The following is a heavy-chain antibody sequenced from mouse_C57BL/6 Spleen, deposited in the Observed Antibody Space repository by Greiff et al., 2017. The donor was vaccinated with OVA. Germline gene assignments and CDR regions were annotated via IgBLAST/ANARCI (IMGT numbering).Heavy chain of an antibody. J-gene: IGHJ2*01. CDR1: GYSFTGYF. Sequence: VQLQQSGPELVKPGDSVKISCKASGYSFTGYFMNWVMQSHGQSLEWIGRINPYNGDTFYNQKFKGKATLTVDKSSSTAYMELRSLTSEDSAVYYCARSDYGSSYFDYWGQGTTLTVSS. CDR3: ARSDYGSSYFDY. D-gene: IGHD1-1*01. V-gene: IGHV1-20*01. CDR2: INPYNGDT.